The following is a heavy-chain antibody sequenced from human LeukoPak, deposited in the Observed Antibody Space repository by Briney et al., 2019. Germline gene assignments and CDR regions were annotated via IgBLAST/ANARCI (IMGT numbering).Heavy chain of an antibody. Sequence: QPGGSLRLSCAASGFTFSSYGMHWVRQAPGKGLDWVAFIRYDGTNRYYADSVKGRFTISRDNAKNSLYLQMNSLRAEDTAVYYCARDLDSSGYYYGYYFDYWGQGTLVTVSS. D-gene: IGHD3-22*01. CDR2: IRYDGTNR. J-gene: IGHJ4*02. CDR3: ARDLDSSGYYYGYYFDY. V-gene: IGHV3-30*02. CDR1: GFTFSSYG.